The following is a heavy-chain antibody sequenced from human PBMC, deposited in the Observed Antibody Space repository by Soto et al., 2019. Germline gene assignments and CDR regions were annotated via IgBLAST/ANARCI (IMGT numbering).Heavy chain of an antibody. Sequence: ASVKVSCKASGYTFISYNINWVRLAPGQGPEWLGRISGYNDNTYYAQKFQGRVTMSTDTSTSTAYMELRSLRSDDTAVYYCAREGQAPYYYYGMDVWGQ. J-gene: IGHJ6*02. CDR2: ISGYNDNT. V-gene: IGHV1-18*01. CDR3: AREGQAPYYYYGMDV. CDR1: GYTFISYN.